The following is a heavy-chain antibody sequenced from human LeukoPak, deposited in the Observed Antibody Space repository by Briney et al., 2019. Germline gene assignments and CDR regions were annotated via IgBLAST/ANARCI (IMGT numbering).Heavy chain of an antibody. D-gene: IGHD5-24*01. Sequence: SETLSLTCAVYGGSFSGYYWSWIRQPPGKGLEWIGEINHSGSTNYNPSLKSRATISVDTSKNQFSLKLSSVTAADTAVYYCARIRERSFDLWGRGTLVTVSS. CDR3: ARIRERSFDL. CDR1: GGSFSGYY. J-gene: IGHJ2*01. CDR2: INHSGST. V-gene: IGHV4-34*01.